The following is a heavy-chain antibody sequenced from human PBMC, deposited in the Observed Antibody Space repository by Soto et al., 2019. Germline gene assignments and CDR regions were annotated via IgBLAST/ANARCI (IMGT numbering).Heavy chain of an antibody. D-gene: IGHD6-6*01. CDR3: ARDEYTSSRYYYYGMDV. CDR2: NYFRGSA. J-gene: IGHJ6*02. Sequence: SETLSLTCTVSGGSIISGYYYWGWIREPPGKGLAWLGYNYFRGSARRYNPSHKTRITISVDTSKNQSSLKLSSVTAADPAVDYCARDEYTSSRYYYYGMDVWGQGTTVTVSS. CDR1: GGSIISGYYY. V-gene: IGHV4-30-4*01.